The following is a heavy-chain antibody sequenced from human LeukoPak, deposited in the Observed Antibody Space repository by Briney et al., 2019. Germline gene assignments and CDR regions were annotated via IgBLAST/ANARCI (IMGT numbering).Heavy chain of an antibody. CDR2: ISGSGGST. V-gene: IGHV3-23*01. J-gene: IGHJ4*02. CDR1: GFTFSSYA. Sequence: GGSLRLSCAAPGFTFSSYAMSWVRQAPGKGLEWVSAISGSGGSTYYADSVKGRFTISRDNSKNTLYLQMNSLRAEDTAVYYCAKDSSSWYYFDYWGQGTLVTVSS. D-gene: IGHD6-13*01. CDR3: AKDSSSWYYFDY.